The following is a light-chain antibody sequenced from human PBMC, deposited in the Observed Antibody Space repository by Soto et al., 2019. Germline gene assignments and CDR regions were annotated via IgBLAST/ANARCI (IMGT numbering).Light chain of an antibody. V-gene: IGLV2-14*01. CDR2: EVT. Sequence: QSALTQPASVSGSLGQSITISCTGTSSDVGGYNYVSWYQQHPGKDPKVMIFEVTKRPSGVSSRFSGSKSGNTASLTVSGLQAEDEGDYYCSSYTSSSTVLFGGGTKLTVL. CDR3: SSYTSSSTVL. J-gene: IGLJ2*01. CDR1: SSDVGGYNY.